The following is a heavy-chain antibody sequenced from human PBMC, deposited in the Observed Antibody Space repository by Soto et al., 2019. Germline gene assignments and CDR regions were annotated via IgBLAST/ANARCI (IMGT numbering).Heavy chain of an antibody. J-gene: IGHJ4*02. CDR1: GFTFSSYW. CDR3: AKPRGSYSADY. Sequence: GGSLRLSCAASGFTFSSYWMSWVRQAPGKGLEWVANIKQDGSEKYYVDSVKGRFTISRDNAKNSLYLQMNSLRAEDTAVYYCAKPRGSYSADYWGQGTLVTVSS. CDR2: IKQDGSEK. V-gene: IGHV3-7*03. D-gene: IGHD1-26*01.